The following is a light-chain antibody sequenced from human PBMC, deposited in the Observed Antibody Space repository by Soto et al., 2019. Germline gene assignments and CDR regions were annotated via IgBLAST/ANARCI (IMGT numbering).Light chain of an antibody. CDR2: LNSDGSH. CDR3: QTWGTGILV. CDR1: SGHSSYA. V-gene: IGLV4-69*01. J-gene: IGLJ2*01. Sequence: QLVLTKSPSASASLGASVKLTCTLSSGHSSYAIAWHQQQPEKGPRYLMKLNSDGSHSKGDGIPDRFSGSSSGAERYLTISSLQSEDEADYYCQTWGTGILVFGGGTKVTVL.